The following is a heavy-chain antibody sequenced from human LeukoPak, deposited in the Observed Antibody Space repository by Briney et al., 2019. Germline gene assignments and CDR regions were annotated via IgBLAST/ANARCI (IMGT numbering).Heavy chain of an antibody. Sequence: GGSLSLSCAASGFTFSSDGMHWVGQGPGKGLDGEAFIRYDGSNKYHADPAQGRFTIPRDNSKNKLYLQRNSLRAEDTALYYGAKDETYYDFRSGPDYWGQGTLVTVSS. V-gene: IGHV3-30*02. CDR3: AKDETYYDFRSGPDY. CDR1: GFTFSSDG. D-gene: IGHD3-3*01. CDR2: IRYDGSNK. J-gene: IGHJ4*02.